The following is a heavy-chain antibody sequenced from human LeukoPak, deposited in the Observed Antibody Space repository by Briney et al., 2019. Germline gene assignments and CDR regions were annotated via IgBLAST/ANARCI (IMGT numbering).Heavy chain of an antibody. CDR1: GYTFTSYG. Sequence: ASVKVSCKASGYTFTSYGISWVRQAPGQGLEWMGWISAYNGDTNYAQRLQGRVTMTTDTSTSTAYMELRSMRFDDTAVYYCARGNSYGYIDYWGQGTLVTVSS. D-gene: IGHD5-18*01. CDR2: ISAYNGDT. V-gene: IGHV1-18*01. J-gene: IGHJ4*02. CDR3: ARGNSYGYIDY.